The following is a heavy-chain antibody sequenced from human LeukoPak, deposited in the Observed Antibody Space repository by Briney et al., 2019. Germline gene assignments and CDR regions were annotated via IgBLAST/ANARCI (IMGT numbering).Heavy chain of an antibody. V-gene: IGHV4-39*07. CDR2: VYSSRNT. D-gene: IGHD3-16*01. CDR1: GASISDNVYY. Sequence: TSETLSLTCTVSGASISDNVYYWGCIRQPPGKGLECIGSVYSSRNTFYGPSLKSRVTIALDTSKHQFSLNLRSVTAADTAVYYCARVSRLWGIYYFDYWGQGTLVTVSS. CDR3: ARVSRLWGIYYFDY. J-gene: IGHJ4*02.